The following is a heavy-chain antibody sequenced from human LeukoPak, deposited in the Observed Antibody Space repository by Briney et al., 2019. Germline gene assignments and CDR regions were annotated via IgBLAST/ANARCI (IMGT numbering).Heavy chain of an antibody. J-gene: IGHJ6*03. CDR3: ARASVGANARYYYYYMDV. Sequence: PSETLSLTCTVSGASISSYYWSWIRQPAGKGLEWIGRTHTSGSTDYNPSLKRRLTVSVDTSKNQFSLELSSVTAADTAVYYCARASVGANARYYYYYMDVWGKGTTVTVSS. D-gene: IGHD1-26*01. V-gene: IGHV4-4*07. CDR2: THTSGST. CDR1: GASISSYY.